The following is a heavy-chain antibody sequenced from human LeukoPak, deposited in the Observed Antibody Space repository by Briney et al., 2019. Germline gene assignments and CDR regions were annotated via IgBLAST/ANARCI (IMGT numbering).Heavy chain of an antibody. Sequence: RESGPALVKPTQTLTLTCTFSGFSLTTSGVCVNWIRQPPGKALEWLARIDWDTDKYYSTSLKTRLTISKDTSKNQVVLTMTNMDPVDTASYFCARMGCGSYPNYFDYWGQGILVTVSS. CDR3: ARMGCGSYPNYFDY. D-gene: IGHD1-26*01. V-gene: IGHV2-70*11. CDR1: GFSLTTSGVC. CDR2: IDWDTDK. J-gene: IGHJ4*02.